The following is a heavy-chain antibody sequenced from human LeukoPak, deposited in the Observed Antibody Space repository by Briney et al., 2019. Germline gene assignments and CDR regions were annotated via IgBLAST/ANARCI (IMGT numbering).Heavy chain of an antibody. Sequence: SETLSLTCTVSGGSISSGGYYWSWIRQHPGKGLEWIGYIYYSGSTYYNPSLKSRVTISVDTSKNQFSLKLSSVTAADTAVYYCARAASLVVVPAGFPGSCYFDYRGQGTLVTVSS. CDR1: GGSISSGGYY. CDR3: ARAASLVVVPAGFPGSCYFDY. CDR2: IYYSGST. J-gene: IGHJ4*02. D-gene: IGHD2-2*01. V-gene: IGHV4-31*03.